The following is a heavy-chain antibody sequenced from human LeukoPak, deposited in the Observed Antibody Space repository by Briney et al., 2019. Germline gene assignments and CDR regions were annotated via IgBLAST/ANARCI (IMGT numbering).Heavy chain of an antibody. Sequence: SETLSLTCTVSGGSISSGSYYWSWIRQPAGKGLEWIGRIYTSGSTNYDPSLKSRVTISVDTSKNQFSLKLSSVTAADTAVYYCARIAGRDSSGYYYGSFDYWGQGTLVTVSS. CDR1: GGSISSGSYY. J-gene: IGHJ4*02. V-gene: IGHV4-61*02. CDR2: IYTSGST. CDR3: ARIAGRDSSGYYYGSFDY. D-gene: IGHD3-22*01.